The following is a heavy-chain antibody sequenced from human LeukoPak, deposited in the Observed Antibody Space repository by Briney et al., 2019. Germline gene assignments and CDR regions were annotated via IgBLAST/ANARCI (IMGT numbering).Heavy chain of an antibody. CDR3: ARGIAVAVNDY. CDR2: IKQDGSEK. D-gene: IGHD6-19*01. V-gene: IGHV3-7*04. J-gene: IGHJ4*02. Sequence: GGSLRLSCAASGFTFTSYWMSWVRQAPGKGLEWVANIKQDGSEKYYVDSVKGRFTISRDNAKNSLYLQMNSLRAEDTAVYYCARGIAVAVNDYWGQGTLVTVSS. CDR1: GFTFTSYW.